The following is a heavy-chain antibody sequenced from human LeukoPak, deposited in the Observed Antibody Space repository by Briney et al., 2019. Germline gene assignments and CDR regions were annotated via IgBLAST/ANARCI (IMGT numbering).Heavy chain of an antibody. J-gene: IGHJ6*04. CDR2: ISGSGGST. D-gene: IGHD3-10*01. Sequence: GGSLRLSCAASGFTFSSYAMHWVRQAPGKGLEWVSAISGSGGSTYYADSVKGRFTISRDNSKNTLYLQMNSLRAEDTAVYYCAKLMVRGVSNYYYGMDVWGKGTTVTVSS. CDR1: GFTFSSYA. V-gene: IGHV3-23*01. CDR3: AKLMVRGVSNYYYGMDV.